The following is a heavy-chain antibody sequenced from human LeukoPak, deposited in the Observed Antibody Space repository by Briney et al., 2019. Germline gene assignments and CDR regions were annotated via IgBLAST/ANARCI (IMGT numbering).Heavy chain of an antibody. J-gene: IGHJ4*02. CDR1: GYTLTELS. V-gene: IGHV1-24*01. D-gene: IGHD3-22*01. Sequence: GASVKVSCKVSGYTLTELSMHWVRQAPGKGLEWMGGFDPEDGETIYAQKFQGRVTMTEDTSTDTAYMELSSLRSGDTAVYYCATVFGGYYDSSGYYPLDYWGQGTLVTVSS. CDR3: ATVFGGYYDSSGYYPLDY. CDR2: FDPEDGET.